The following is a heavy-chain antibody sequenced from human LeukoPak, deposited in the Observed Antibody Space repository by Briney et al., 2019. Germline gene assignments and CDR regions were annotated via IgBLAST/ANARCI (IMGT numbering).Heavy chain of an antibody. CDR2: INPNTGGT. D-gene: IGHD3-10*01. Sequence: ASVKVSCKASGYTFTGYYMHWVRQAPGQGLECMGWINPNTGGTNQAQKLKGRVTMTRDTSIRTAYMEPSRPRSDDTDVYYCARVTMDTYYYYYMDVWGKGTTVTVSS. CDR3: ARVTMDTYYYYYMDV. V-gene: IGHV1-2*02. J-gene: IGHJ6*03. CDR1: GYTFTGYY.